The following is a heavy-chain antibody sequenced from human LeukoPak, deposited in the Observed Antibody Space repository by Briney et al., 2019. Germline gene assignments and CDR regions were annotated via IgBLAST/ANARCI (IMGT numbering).Heavy chain of an antibody. D-gene: IGHD6-19*01. V-gene: IGHV3-21*01. CDR1: GFTFSSYS. CDR2: ISSSSSYI. Sequence: GGSLRLSCAASGFTFSSYSMNWVRPAPGQGLEWVSSISSSSSYIYYADSVKGRFTISRDNAKNSLYLQMNSLRAEDTAVYYCARAVAGTGAFDIWGQGTMVTVSS. CDR3: ARAVAGTGAFDI. J-gene: IGHJ3*02.